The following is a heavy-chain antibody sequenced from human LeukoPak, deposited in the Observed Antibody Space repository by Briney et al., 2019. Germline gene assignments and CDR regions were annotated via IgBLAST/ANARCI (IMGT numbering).Heavy chain of an antibody. CDR2: IYSTGST. CDR1: GCSLNLYY. CDR3: ARGIADPYSFDS. V-gene: IGHV4-4*07. J-gene: IGHJ4*02. Sequence: SETLSLTCPVTGCSLNLYYWSWIRPPAGKGLAWIGRIYSTGSTNCSPSRKSRVTMSVDKSKNQFSLNLSSVTAADTAVYYCARGIADPYSFDSWGQGTLVTVSS. D-gene: IGHD6-13*01.